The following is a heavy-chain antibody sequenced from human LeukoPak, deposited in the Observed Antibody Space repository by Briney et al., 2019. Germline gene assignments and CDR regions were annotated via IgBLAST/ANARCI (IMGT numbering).Heavy chain of an antibody. CDR3: AKVSIDSSGWSNYFDY. J-gene: IGHJ4*01. D-gene: IGHD6-19*01. CDR2: ISGSGGST. CDR1: GFTFSSYA. Sequence: AGGSLRPSCAASGFTFSSYAMSWVRQAPGKGLEWVSAISGSGGSTYYADSVKGRFTISRDNSKNTLYLQMNSLRAEDTAVYYCAKVSIDSSGWSNYFDYWGQGTLVTVSS. V-gene: IGHV3-23*01.